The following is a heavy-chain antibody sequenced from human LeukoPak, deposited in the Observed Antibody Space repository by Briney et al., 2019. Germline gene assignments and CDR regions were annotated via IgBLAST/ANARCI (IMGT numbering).Heavy chain of an antibody. V-gene: IGHV1-46*01. D-gene: IGHD2-21*02. CDR2: INPGGGST. CDR3: ARGGVVTETPYFRFDY. J-gene: IGHJ4*02. CDR1: GYTFTNYY. Sequence: ASVKVSCKASGYTFTNYYMHWVRQAPGQGLEWMGIINPGGGSTSYAQKFQGRVTMTRDMSTSTVYMELSSLRSEDTAVYYCARGGVVTETPYFRFDYWGQGTLVTVSS.